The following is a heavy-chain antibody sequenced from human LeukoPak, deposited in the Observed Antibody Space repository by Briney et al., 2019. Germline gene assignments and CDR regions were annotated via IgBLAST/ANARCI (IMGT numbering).Heavy chain of an antibody. J-gene: IGHJ4*02. V-gene: IGHV4-39*07. CDR3: ARLRRIRYFDWLPDY. CDR2: IYYSGST. D-gene: IGHD3-9*01. Sequence: PSETLSLTCTVSGGSISSRTYYWGWIRQPPGKGLEWIGTIYYSGSTYYNPSLKSRVTISVDTSKNQFSLKLSSVTAADTAVYYCARLRRIRYFDWLPDYWGQGTLVTVSS. CDR1: GGSISSRTYY.